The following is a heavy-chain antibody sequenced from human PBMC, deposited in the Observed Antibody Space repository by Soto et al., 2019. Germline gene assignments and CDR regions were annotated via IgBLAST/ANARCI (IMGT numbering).Heavy chain of an antibody. CDR3: ARVIRGQWLVSPPNWFDP. D-gene: IGHD6-19*01. J-gene: IGHJ5*02. CDR1: GFTFSSYW. V-gene: IGHV3-7*03. CDR2: IKQDGSEK. Sequence: SLRLSCAASGFTFSSYWMSWVRQAPGKGLEWVANIKQDGSEKYYVDSVKGRFTISRDNAKNSLYLQMNSLRAEDTAVYYCARVIRGQWLVSPPNWFDPWGQGTLVTVSS.